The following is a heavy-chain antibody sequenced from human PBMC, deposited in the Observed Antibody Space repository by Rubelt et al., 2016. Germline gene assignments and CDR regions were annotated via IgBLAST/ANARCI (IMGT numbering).Heavy chain of an antibody. Sequence: QLQLQESGPGLVKPSETLSLTCTVSGGSISSSSYYWGWIRQPSGKGLEWIGSIYYSGSTYYNPSLKSRVTISVDTSNNQFSLELTSVTAADTAVYYCARPSFYYDDYLGPFDSWGQGSLVTVSS. J-gene: IGHJ4*02. CDR3: ARPSFYYDDYLGPFDS. CDR2: IYYSGST. D-gene: IGHD3-3*01. CDR1: GGSISSSSYY. V-gene: IGHV4-39*07.